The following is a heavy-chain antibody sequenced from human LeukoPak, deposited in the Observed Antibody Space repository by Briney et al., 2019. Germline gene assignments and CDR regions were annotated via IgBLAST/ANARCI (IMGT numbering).Heavy chain of an antibody. D-gene: IGHD2-15*01. Sequence: ASVKVSCKASGYTFTSYDINWVRQATGQGLEWMGWMNPNGGNTGYAQKFQARVSMTRNTSISTAYMELSSLRSEDTAVYYCTRGLVVLSATSWAFDIWGHGTMVTVSS. J-gene: IGHJ3*02. CDR1: GYTFTSYD. CDR2: MNPNGGNT. CDR3: TRGLVVLSATSWAFDI. V-gene: IGHV1-8*01.